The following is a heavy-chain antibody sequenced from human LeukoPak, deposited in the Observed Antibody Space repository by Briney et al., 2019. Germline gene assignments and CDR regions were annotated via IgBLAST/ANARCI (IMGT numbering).Heavy chain of an antibody. CDR3: ARMYYYGSGSYYHFDY. D-gene: IGHD3-10*01. J-gene: IGHJ4*02. Sequence: SETLSLTCTVSGGSISSSSYYWGWIRQPPGTGLEWIGSIYYSGSTYYNPSLKSRVTISVDTSKNQFSLKLSSVTAADTAVYYCARMYYYGSGSYYHFDYWGQGTLVTVSS. V-gene: IGHV4-39*01. CDR1: GGSISSSSYY. CDR2: IYYSGST.